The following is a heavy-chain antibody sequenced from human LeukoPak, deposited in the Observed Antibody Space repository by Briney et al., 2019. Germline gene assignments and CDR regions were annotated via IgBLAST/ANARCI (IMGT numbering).Heavy chain of an antibody. D-gene: IGHD2-2*01. CDR1: GGSISSGSYY. Sequence: SETLSLTCTVSGGSISSGSYYWSWIRQPAGKGLEWIVRIYTSGSTNHNPSLKSRVTISVDTSKNQFSLKLSSVTAADTALYYRARDSLLPSAMGYYYMDVWGKGTTVTVSS. CDR3: ARDSLLPSAMGYYYMDV. V-gene: IGHV4-61*02. CDR2: IYTSGST. J-gene: IGHJ6*03.